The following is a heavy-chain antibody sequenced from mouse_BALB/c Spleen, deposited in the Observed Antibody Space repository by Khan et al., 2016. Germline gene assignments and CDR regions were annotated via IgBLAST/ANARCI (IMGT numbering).Heavy chain of an antibody. D-gene: IGHD2-1*01. J-gene: IGHJ4*01. V-gene: IGHV1-61*01. CDR3: TRSAYGNHPYYAMDY. CDR2: IHPSDSES. CDR1: GYSFTRYW. Sequence: QVQLQQPGTELVRPGASVKLSCKAAGYSFTRYWMNWVKQRPGQGLEWIGMIHPSDSESRLNQKSKDKATLTVDNSSSIAYMQLSSPTSEDSAVYYCTRSAYGNHPYYAMDYWGQGTSVTVSS.